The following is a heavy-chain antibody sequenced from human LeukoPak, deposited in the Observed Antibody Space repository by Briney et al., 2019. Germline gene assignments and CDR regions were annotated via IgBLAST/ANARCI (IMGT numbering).Heavy chain of an antibody. J-gene: IGHJ4*02. D-gene: IGHD3-10*01. V-gene: IGHV3-74*01. CDR3: ARGVAGSGSL. Sequence: QSGGSLRLSCAASGFTFSSYWMHWVRQVPGKGLVWVARINEHGSITDYADSVKDRFTVSRDNAWNTLYLQMNSLRAEDTAVYYCARGVAGSGSLWGQGTLITVSS. CDR1: GFTFSSYW. CDR2: INEHGSIT.